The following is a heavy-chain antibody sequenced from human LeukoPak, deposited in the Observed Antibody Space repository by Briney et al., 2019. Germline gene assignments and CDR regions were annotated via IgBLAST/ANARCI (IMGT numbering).Heavy chain of an antibody. J-gene: IGHJ6*03. CDR3: ARGNYGNYFLVGYYYYYMDV. V-gene: IGHV3-64*01. D-gene: IGHD2/OR15-2a*01. Sequence: GSLRLSCAASGFTFSSYAMHWVRQAPGKGLEYVSAISSNGGSTYYANSVKGRFTISRDNSKNTLYLQMGSLRAEDMAVYYCARGNYGNYFLVGYYYYYMDVWGKGTTVTVSS. CDR2: ISSNGGST. CDR1: GFTFSSYA.